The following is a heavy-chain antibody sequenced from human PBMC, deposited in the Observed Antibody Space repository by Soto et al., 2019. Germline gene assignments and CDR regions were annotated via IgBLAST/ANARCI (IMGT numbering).Heavy chain of an antibody. J-gene: IGHJ4*02. CDR2: IYYSGST. Sequence: SETLSLTCTVSGGSISSSSYYWGWIRQPPGKGLEWIGSIYYSGSTYYNPSLKSRVTISVDTSKNQFSLKLSSVTAADTAVYYFARHTMTTVTNPYFDYWGQGTLVTVSS. D-gene: IGHD4-4*01. CDR1: GGSISSSSYY. V-gene: IGHV4-39*01. CDR3: ARHTMTTVTNPYFDY.